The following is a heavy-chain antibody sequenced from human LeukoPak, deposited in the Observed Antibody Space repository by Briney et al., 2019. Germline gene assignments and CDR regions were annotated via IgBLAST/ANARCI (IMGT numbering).Heavy chain of an antibody. Sequence: RGESLKISCKGSGYSFTSYWIGWVRQMPGKGLEWMGIIYPGDSDTRYSPSFQGQVTISADKSISTAYLQWSSLKASDTAMYYCARRDPYSYCSSTSCPVAEGWFDPWGQGTLVTVSS. CDR3: ARRDPYSYCSSTSCPVAEGWFDP. CDR2: IYPGDSDT. J-gene: IGHJ5*02. D-gene: IGHD2-2*01. V-gene: IGHV5-51*01. CDR1: GYSFTSYW.